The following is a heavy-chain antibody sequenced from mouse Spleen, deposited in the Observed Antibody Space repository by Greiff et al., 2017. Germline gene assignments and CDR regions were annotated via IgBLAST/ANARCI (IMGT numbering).Heavy chain of an antibody. CDR2: IYPGNSDT. D-gene: IGHD2-14*01. CDR1: GYSFTSYW. Sequence: VQLQQSGTVLARPGASVKMSCKASGYSFTSYWMHWVKQRPGQGLEWIGAIYPGNSDTSYNQKFKGKAKLTAVTSASTAYMELSSLTNEDSAVYYCTAYYRYDDAMDYWGQGTSVTVSS. CDR3: TAYYRYDDAMDY. J-gene: IGHJ4*01. V-gene: IGHV1-5*01.